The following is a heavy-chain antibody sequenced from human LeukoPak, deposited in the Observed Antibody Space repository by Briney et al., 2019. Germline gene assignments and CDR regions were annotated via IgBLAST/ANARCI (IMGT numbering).Heavy chain of an antibody. D-gene: IGHD3-9*01. Sequence: GASVKVSCKASGGTFSSYAISWVRQAPGQGLEWMGGIIPIFGTANYAQKFQGRVTITADESTSTAYMEQSSLRSEDTAVYYCARPGYDILTGYYGNWFDPWGQGTLVTVSS. V-gene: IGHV1-69*13. CDR2: IIPIFGTA. CDR3: ARPGYDILTGYYGNWFDP. J-gene: IGHJ5*02. CDR1: GGTFSSYA.